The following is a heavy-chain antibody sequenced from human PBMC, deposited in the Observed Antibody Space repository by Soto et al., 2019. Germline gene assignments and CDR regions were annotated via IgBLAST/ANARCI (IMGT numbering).Heavy chain of an antibody. CDR3: ARIVYTFNI. CDR2: INEDGSEK. J-gene: IGHJ3*02. V-gene: IGHV3-7*01. Sequence: GGSLRLSCAASGVSFSDYGMSWVRQAPGKGLEWVANINEDGSEKHYADSVMGRSTISRDNTENSLYLQMNSLRAEDTAVYYCARIVYTFNIWGKGPVFTVSS. CDR1: GVSFSDYG. D-gene: IGHD3-16*02.